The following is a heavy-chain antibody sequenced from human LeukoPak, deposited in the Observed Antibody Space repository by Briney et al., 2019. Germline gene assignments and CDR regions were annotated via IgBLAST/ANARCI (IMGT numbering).Heavy chain of an antibody. V-gene: IGHV4-38-2*01. CDR1: GYSISSGYY. Sequence: SETLSLTCAVSGYSISSGYYWGWIRQPPGKGLEWIGSIYHSGSTYYNPSLKSRVTISVDTSKNQFSLKLSSVTAADTGVYYCARGVRYSSGWNNWFDPWGQEPWSPSPQ. J-gene: IGHJ5*02. CDR3: ARGVRYSSGWNNWFDP. CDR2: IYHSGST. D-gene: IGHD6-25*01.